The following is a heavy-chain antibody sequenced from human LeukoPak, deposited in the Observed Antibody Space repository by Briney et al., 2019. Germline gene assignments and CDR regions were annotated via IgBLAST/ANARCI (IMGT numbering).Heavy chain of an antibody. D-gene: IGHD3-10*01. J-gene: IGHJ4*02. CDR1: GGTFSSYA. V-gene: IGHV1-69*01. Sequence: ASVKVSCKASGGTFSSYAISWVRQAPGQGLEWMGGIIPIFGTANYAQKFQGRVTITAGESTSTAYMELSSLRSEDTAVYYCARDGSRYYGSGSYYHFDYWGQGTLVTVSS. CDR3: ARDGSRYYGSGSYYHFDY. CDR2: IIPIFGTA.